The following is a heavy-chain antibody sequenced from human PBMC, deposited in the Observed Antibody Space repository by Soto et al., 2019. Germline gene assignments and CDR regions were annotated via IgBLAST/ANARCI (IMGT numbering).Heavy chain of an antibody. Sequence: QVQLVESGGGVVQPGRSLRLSCAASGFTFSSYGMHWVRQAPGKGLEWVAVIVYDVTNKYYADSVKGRFTISRDNSKNTLYLQMNSLRVEDTAVYYYAKDILGGSGTAPDYWGQGTLVTVSS. V-gene: IGHV3-30*18. CDR1: GFTFSSYG. J-gene: IGHJ4*02. CDR2: IVYDVTNK. D-gene: IGHD3-10*01. CDR3: AKDILGGSGTAPDY.